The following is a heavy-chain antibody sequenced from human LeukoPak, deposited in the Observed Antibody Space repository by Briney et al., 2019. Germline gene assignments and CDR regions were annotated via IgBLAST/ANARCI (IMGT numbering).Heavy chain of an antibody. CDR2: ISDGGGNT. CDR3: ARDQGSTLVDFGYYYYMDV. CDR1: GFTFTRYG. Sequence: GGSLRLSCAASGFTFTRYGMSWVRLSPGRGLEWVAAISDGGGNTYYADSVKGRLTISRDNAKNSLYLQMNSLRAEDTAVYYCARDQGSTLVDFGYYYYMDVWGKGTTVTVSS. D-gene: IGHD3-10*01. J-gene: IGHJ6*03. V-gene: IGHV3-23*01.